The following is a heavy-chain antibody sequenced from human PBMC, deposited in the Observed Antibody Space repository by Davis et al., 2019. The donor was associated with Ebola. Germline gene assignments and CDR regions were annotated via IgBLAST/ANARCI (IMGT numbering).Heavy chain of an antibody. V-gene: IGHV3-11*06. CDR1: GFTFSDYY. CDR3: ASDYYGSGSHGH. J-gene: IGHJ4*02. Sequence: GESLKISCVASGFTFSDYYMSWIRQAPGKGLEWVSYISSSSYTNYADSVKGRFTISRDNSKNTLYLQMDSLGGEDTAVYVCASDYYGSGSHGHWGQGTLVTVSS. CDR2: ISSSSYT. D-gene: IGHD3-10*01.